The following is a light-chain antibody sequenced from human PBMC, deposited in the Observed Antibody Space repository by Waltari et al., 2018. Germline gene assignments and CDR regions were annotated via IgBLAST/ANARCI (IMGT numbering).Light chain of an antibody. J-gene: IGKJ1*01. CDR2: WAS. Sequence: DIVMTQSPDSLAVSLGERATINCKSSQSVLYSSNNKNYLVWYQQKPGQPPKLLIYWASTRESGVPDLFSGSGSGTDFTLTISSLQAEDVAVYYCQQYYSTPLTFGQGTKVEIK. CDR3: QQYYSTPLT. CDR1: QSVLYSSNNKNY. V-gene: IGKV4-1*01.